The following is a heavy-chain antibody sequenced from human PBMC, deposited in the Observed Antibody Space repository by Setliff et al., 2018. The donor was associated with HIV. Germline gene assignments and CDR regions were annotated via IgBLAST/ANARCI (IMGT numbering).Heavy chain of an antibody. V-gene: IGHV4-59*01. J-gene: IGHJ4*02. Sequence: SETLSLTCTVSGGSMSRFYWTWIRQPPGKGLEWIGFVYSTGSINYSPSFRGRLTMSLDTSENQFSLHLTSVTAADTAVYYCARAEGDAYNSLPYFDSWGPGALVTVSS. CDR3: ARAEGDAYNSLPYFDS. D-gene: IGHD1-1*01. CDR1: GGSMSRFY. CDR2: VYSTGSI.